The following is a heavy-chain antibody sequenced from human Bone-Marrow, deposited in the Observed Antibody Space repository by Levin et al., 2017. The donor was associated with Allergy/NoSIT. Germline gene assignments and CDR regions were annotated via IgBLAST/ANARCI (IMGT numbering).Heavy chain of an antibody. CDR2: AFALFGTS. CDR3: AREIVVTGSRWFDP. V-gene: IGHV1-69*06. CDR1: GGTFSAYS. Sequence: ASVKVSCKASGGTFSAYSISWVRQAPGQGLEWMGGAFALFGTSNYAQKFHDRVTITADKSTNIAYMELRSLQFEDTAVYYCAREIVVTGSRWFDPWGQGTPVTVSS. J-gene: IGHJ5*02. D-gene: IGHD3-22*01.